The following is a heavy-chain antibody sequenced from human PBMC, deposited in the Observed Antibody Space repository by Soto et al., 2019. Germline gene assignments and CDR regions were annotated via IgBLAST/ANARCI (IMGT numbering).Heavy chain of an antibody. Sequence: GGSLRLSCAASGFTFSSYAMSWVRQAPGKGLEWVSAISGSGGSTYYADSVKGRFTISRDNSKNTLYLQMNSLRAEDTAVYYCAREIARIFRIGGRFLDYWGQGTLVTVSS. CDR3: AREIARIFRIGGRFLDY. V-gene: IGHV3-23*01. CDR1: GFTFSSYA. J-gene: IGHJ4*02. D-gene: IGHD3-3*02. CDR2: ISGSGGST.